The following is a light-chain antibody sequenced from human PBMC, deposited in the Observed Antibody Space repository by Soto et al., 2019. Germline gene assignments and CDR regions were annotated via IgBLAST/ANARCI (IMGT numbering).Light chain of an antibody. V-gene: IGKV1-9*01. CDR2: DAS. Sequence: DIQLTPSPSFLSSSVWDIVTITCRASQGIGSYLAWYQQKPGKAPKLLIFDASSLESGVPSRFSGSGSGTEFTLTISSLQPDDFATYYCQKYNSYSKTFGQGTKVDIK. CDR1: QGIGSY. J-gene: IGKJ1*01. CDR3: QKYNSYSKT.